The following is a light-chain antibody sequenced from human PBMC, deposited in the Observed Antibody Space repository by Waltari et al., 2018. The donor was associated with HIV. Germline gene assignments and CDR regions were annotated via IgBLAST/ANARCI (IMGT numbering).Light chain of an antibody. CDR2: RDS. CDR1: NSTVGSNS. V-gene: IGLV1-47*01. Sequence: QSVLTQPPSASEIPGQRVTISCTGGNSTVGSNSVYWYQQGPGPAPKLLVYRDSQRQSGVPDRFTGSKSGTSASLAISGLRSEDEADYYCATWDDSLNGVLFGGGTKLTVL. J-gene: IGLJ2*01. CDR3: ATWDDSLNGVL.